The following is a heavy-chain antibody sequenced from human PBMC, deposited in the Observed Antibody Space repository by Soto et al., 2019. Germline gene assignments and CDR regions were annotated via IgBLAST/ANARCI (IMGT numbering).Heavy chain of an antibody. CDR2: ISGSGGST. V-gene: IGHV3-23*01. D-gene: IGHD6-13*01. Sequence: EVQLLESGGGLVQPGGSLRISCAASGFTFSSYAMSWVRQAPGKGLEWVSAISGSGGSTYYADSVKGRFTISRDNSKNTLYLQMNSLRAEDTAVYYCTDSSSWYSAAMRFDYWGQGTLVTVSS. CDR3: TDSSSWYSAAMRFDY. CDR1: GFTFSSYA. J-gene: IGHJ4*02.